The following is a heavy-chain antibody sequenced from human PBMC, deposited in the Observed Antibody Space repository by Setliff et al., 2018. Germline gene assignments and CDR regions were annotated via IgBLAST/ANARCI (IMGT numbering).Heavy chain of an antibody. CDR3: ARRDGSIIYREFFDY. CDR1: GGSFTNYY. Sequence: SETLSLTCTVYGGSFTNYYWGWIRQSPGKGLEWIGEINDSGTTNYSPSLKSRVTISLDASTNQFSLKLRSVSAADTAVYYCARRDGSIIYREFFDYWGQGALVTV. CDR2: INDSGTT. V-gene: IGHV4-34*01. J-gene: IGHJ4*02. D-gene: IGHD3-10*01.